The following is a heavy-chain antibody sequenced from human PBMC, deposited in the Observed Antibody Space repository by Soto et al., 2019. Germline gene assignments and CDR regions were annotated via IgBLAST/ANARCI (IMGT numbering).Heavy chain of an antibody. D-gene: IGHD2-2*01. CDR3: ARDRPKDIVVVPADYYYYYYGMDV. J-gene: IGHJ6*02. CDR2: ISSSSSYI. Sequence: ESGGGLVKPGGSLRLSCAASGFTFSSYSMNWVRQAPGKGLEWVSSISSSSSYIYYADSVKGRFTISRDNAKNSLYLQMNSLRAEDTAVYYCARDRPKDIVVVPADYYYYYYGMDVWGQGTTVTVSS. V-gene: IGHV3-21*01. CDR1: GFTFSSYS.